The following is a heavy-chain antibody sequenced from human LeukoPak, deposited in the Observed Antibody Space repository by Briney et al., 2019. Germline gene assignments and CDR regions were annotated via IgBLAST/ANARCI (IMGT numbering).Heavy chain of an antibody. J-gene: IGHJ6*03. CDR3: ARGRVFESIYYYYYYMDV. CDR2: INPNSGGT. CDR1: GYTFTGYY. D-gene: IGHD3-3*01. Sequence: ASVKVSCKASGYTFTGYYMHWVRQAPGQGLEWMGWINPNSGGTNYAQKFQGWVTMTRDTSISTAYMELSRLRSEDTAVYYCARGRVFESIYYYYYYMDVWGKGTTVTVSS. V-gene: IGHV1-2*04.